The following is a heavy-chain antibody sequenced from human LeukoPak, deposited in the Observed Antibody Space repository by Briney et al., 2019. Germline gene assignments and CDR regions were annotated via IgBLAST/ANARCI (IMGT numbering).Heavy chain of an antibody. D-gene: IGHD1-14*01. CDR2: INWNGGST. Sequence: PGGSLRLSWAASGFTFDDYGMSWVRQAPGKGLEWVCGINWNGGSTGYADSVKGRFTISRDNAKNSLYLQMNSVRAEDTALYYCARCLPPDPDRLLPDYWGQGTLVTVSS. V-gene: IGHV3-20*04. CDR1: GFTFDDYG. CDR3: ARCLPPDPDRLLPDY. J-gene: IGHJ4*02.